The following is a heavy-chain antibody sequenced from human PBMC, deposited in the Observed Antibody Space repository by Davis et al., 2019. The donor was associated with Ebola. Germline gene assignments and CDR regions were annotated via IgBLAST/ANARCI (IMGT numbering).Heavy chain of an antibody. CDR1: GFTFSSYG. D-gene: IGHD1-26*01. CDR3: AKDRSSGSYDDYYMDV. Sequence: SLKISCAASGFTFSSYGMHWVRQAPGKGLEWVAVISYDGSSKYYADSVKGRFTISRDNSKNTLYLQMNSLRAEDTAVYYCAKDRSSGSYDDYYMDVWGKGTTVTVSS. J-gene: IGHJ6*03. V-gene: IGHV3-30*18. CDR2: ISYDGSSK.